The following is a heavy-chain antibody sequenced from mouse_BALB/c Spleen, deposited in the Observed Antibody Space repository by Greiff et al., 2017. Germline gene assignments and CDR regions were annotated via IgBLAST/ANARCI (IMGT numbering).Heavy chain of an antibody. CDR3: ARGYYGSGDY. V-gene: IGHV3-6*02. CDR2: ISYDGSN. J-gene: IGHJ2*01. Sequence: VQLQQSGPGLVKPSQSLSLTCSVTGYSITSGYYWNWIRQFPGNKLEWMGYISYDGSNNYNPSLKNRISITRDTSKNQFFLKLNSVTTEDTATYYCARGYYGSGDYWGQGTTLTVSS. CDR1: GYSITSGYY. D-gene: IGHD1-1*01.